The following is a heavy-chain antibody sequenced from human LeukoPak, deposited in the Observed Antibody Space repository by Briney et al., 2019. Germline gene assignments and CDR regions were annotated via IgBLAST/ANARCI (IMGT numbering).Heavy chain of an antibody. CDR1: GFTFDDYG. V-gene: IGHV3-20*04. CDR2: TNWNGGST. D-gene: IGHD3-10*01. Sequence: GGSLRLSCAASGFTFDDYGMSWVRQAPGKGLEWVSGTNWNGGSTGYADSVKGRFTISRDNAKNSLYPQMNSLRAEDTALYYCARDTYGSVSPFDYWGQGTLVTVSS. CDR3: ARDTYGSVSPFDY. J-gene: IGHJ4*02.